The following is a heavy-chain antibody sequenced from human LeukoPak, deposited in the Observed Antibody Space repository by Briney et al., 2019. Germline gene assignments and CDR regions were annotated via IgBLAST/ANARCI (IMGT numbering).Heavy chain of an antibody. V-gene: IGHV4-61*02. J-gene: IGHJ6*03. CDR3: ARAVGSGSFQTYYYYMDV. CDR2: IYTSGST. CDR1: GVTISSSNSY. Sequence: PSETLSLTCTVSGVTISSSNSYWGWIRQPAGKGLEWIGRIYTSGSTNYNPSLKSRVTMSVDTSKNQFSLKLSSVTAADTAVYYCARAVGSGSFQTYYYYMDVWGKGTTVTISS. D-gene: IGHD3-10*01.